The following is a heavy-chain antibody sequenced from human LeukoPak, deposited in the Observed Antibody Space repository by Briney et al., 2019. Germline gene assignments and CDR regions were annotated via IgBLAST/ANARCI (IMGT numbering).Heavy chain of an antibody. Sequence: GGSLRLSCAASGFTFRTYWMHWVRQVPGKGLVWVSHINGDGSSTNYADSVKGRFTISRDNAKNTLFLQMNSLRADDTAVYYCAREGSGSFDIWGQGTKVTVSS. D-gene: IGHD3-9*01. CDR2: INGDGSST. CDR3: AREGSGSFDI. J-gene: IGHJ3*02. CDR1: GFTFRTYW. V-gene: IGHV3-74*01.